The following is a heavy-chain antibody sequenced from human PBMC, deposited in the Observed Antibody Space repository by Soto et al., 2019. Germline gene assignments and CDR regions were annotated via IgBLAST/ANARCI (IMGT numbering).Heavy chain of an antibody. J-gene: IGHJ6*02. CDR2: ISYDGSNK. CDR3: AKDLLAAAGSYYYYYYGMDV. V-gene: IGHV3-30*18. CDR1: GFTFSNYG. D-gene: IGHD6-13*01. Sequence: GGSLRLSCAASGFTFSNYGMHWVRQAPGKGLEWVAVISYDGSNKYYADSVKGRFTISRDNSKNTLYLQMNSLRAEDTAVYYCAKDLLAAAGSYYYYYYGMDVWGQGTTVTVSS.